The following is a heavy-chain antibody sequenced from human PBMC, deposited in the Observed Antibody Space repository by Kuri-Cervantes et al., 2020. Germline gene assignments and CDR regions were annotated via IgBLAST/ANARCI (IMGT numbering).Heavy chain of an antibody. CDR3: AAYPLNTPLHWYFDL. V-gene: IGHV1-24*01. Sequence: ASVKVSCKVSGYTLTELSMHWVRQAPGKGLEWMGGFDPEDGETIYAQKFQGRVTMTEGTSTDTAYMELSSLRSEDTAVYYCAAYPLNTPLHWYFDLWGRGTLVTVSS. CDR1: GYTLTELS. D-gene: IGHD2-2*02. J-gene: IGHJ2*01. CDR2: FDPEDGET.